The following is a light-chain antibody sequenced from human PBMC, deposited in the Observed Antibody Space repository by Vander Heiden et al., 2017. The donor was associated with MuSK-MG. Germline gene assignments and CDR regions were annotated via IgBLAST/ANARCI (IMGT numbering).Light chain of an antibody. CDR3: CSYAGSSTLVV. Sequence: QSALTQPASVPGSPGQSITISCTGTSSDVGSYNLVSWYQQHPGTAPKLMIYEVSKRPAGVSNRSSGSKSGNTASLTISGLQAEDEADYYCCSYAGSSTLVVFGGGTKLTVL. CDR2: EVS. J-gene: IGLJ2*01. V-gene: IGLV2-23*02. CDR1: SSDVGSYNL.